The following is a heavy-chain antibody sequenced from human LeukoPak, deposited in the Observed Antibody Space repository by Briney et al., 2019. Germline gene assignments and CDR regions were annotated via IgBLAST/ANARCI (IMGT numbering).Heavy chain of an antibody. CDR1: GFTFSSYA. J-gene: IGHJ4*02. Sequence: PGGSLRLSCAASGFTFSSYAMHWVRQAPGKGLEWVAVISYDGSNKYYADSVKGRFTISRDNSKNTLYLQMNSLRAEDTAVYYCAKNHYSSSRDYFDYWGQGTLVTVSS. CDR3: AKNHYSSSRDYFDY. V-gene: IGHV3-30-3*02. CDR2: ISYDGSNK. D-gene: IGHD6-13*01.